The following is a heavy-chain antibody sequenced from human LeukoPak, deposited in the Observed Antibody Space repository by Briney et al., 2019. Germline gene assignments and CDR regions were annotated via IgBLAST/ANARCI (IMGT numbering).Heavy chain of an antibody. V-gene: IGHV4-61*02. CDR3: ARDYAMVRGVIGY. Sequence: SETLSLTCTVSGGSISSGSYYWSWIRQPAGKGLEWIGRIYTSGSTNYNPSLKSRVTISVDTSKNQFSLKLSSVTAADTAVYYCARDYAMVRGVIGYWGQGTLVTVSS. CDR1: GGSISSGSYY. D-gene: IGHD3-10*01. J-gene: IGHJ4*02. CDR2: IYTSGST.